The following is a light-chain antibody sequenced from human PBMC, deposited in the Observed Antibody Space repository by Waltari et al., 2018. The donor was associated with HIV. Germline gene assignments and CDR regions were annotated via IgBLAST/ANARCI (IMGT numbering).Light chain of an antibody. CDR1: NLGSRS. J-gene: IGLJ2*01. CDR2: YDI. Sequence: SYMLTQPPSVSVPPGEPARINCQGDNLGSRSVQWYQQKAGQAPVLVIYYDIDRPSGIPERFSGSNSDNTATLTISRVEAGDEADYYCQVWDGDSNHVVFGGGTKLTVL. CDR3: QVWDGDSNHVV. V-gene: IGLV3-21*04.